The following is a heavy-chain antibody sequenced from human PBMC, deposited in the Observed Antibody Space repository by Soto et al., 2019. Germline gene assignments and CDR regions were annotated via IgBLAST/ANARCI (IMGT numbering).Heavy chain of an antibody. V-gene: IGHV1-69*01. CDR2: IIPIFGTA. CDR1: GGTFSSYA. J-gene: IGHJ3*02. CDR3: ARIRPEGCGGGSCYYVEAFDI. D-gene: IGHD2-15*01. Sequence: QVQLVQSGAEVKKPGSSVKVSCKASGGTFSSYAISWVRQAPGQGLEWMGGIIPIFGTANYAQKFQGRVKITADESTSRADMELSSNGSEDTGVYYCARIRPEGCGGGSCYYVEAFDIWGQGTMVTGSS.